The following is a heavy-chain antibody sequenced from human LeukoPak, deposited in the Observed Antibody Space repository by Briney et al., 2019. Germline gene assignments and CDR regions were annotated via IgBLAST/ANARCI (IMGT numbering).Heavy chain of an antibody. CDR2: IFYSGST. J-gene: IGHJ4*02. Sequence: SETLSLTCTVSGGSISTSNYYWGWIRQPPGKGLEWIGNIFYSGSTYYSPSLRSRVTISVDTSKNQFSLKLSSVTAADTAVYYCARLIAAADWGQGTLVTVSS. CDR1: GGSISTSNYY. CDR3: ARLIAAAD. V-gene: IGHV4-39*07. D-gene: IGHD6-13*01.